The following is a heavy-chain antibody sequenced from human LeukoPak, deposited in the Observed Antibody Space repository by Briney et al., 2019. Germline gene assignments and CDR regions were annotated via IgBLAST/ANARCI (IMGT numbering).Heavy chain of an antibody. CDR2: ISGSGGST. D-gene: IGHD3-3*01. J-gene: IGHJ4*02. Sequence: GGSLRLSCAASGFTFSSYAMSWVRQAPGKGLEWVTAISGSGGSTYYADSVKGRFTISRDNSKNTLYLQMNSLRAEDTAVYYCANQDQGNLRFSYFDYWGQGTLVTVSS. CDR3: ANQDQGNLRFSYFDY. V-gene: IGHV3-23*01. CDR1: GFTFSSYA.